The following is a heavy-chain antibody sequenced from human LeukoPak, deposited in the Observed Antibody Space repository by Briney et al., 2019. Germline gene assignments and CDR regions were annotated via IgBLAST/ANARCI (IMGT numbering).Heavy chain of an antibody. V-gene: IGHV3-15*01. J-gene: IGHJ4*02. CDR2: IKRKTDGGTI. Sequence: GGSLRLSCAASGFTFSNAWMSWVRQAPGKGLEWVGRIKRKTDGGTIEYTAPVKGRFTISRDDSENTLYLQMNSLKAEDTAVYYCTTYDNSAYYSDYWGQGTLVIVSS. CDR1: GFTFSNAW. CDR3: TTYDNSAYYSDY. D-gene: IGHD3-22*01.